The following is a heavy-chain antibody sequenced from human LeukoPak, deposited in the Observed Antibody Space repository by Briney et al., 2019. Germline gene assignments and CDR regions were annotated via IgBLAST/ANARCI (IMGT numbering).Heavy chain of an antibody. Sequence: GESLRLSRAASGFTFGSYAMSWVRQTPGKSLEWVSIISNGGVTTYYADSVRGRFTISRDNSKDLLYLQMDSLRAEDTAVYYCVKLSSGSGSSFGFDSWGLGTLVTVSS. CDR2: ISNGGVTT. D-gene: IGHD6-13*01. CDR1: GFTFGSYA. V-gene: IGHV3-23*01. CDR3: VKLSSGSGSSFGFDS. J-gene: IGHJ4*02.